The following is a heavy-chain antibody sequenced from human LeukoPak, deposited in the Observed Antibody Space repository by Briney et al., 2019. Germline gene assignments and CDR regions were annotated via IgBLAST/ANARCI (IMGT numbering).Heavy chain of an antibody. CDR1: GYTFTDYY. V-gene: IGHV1-69-2*01. Sequence: ATVKISCKVSGYTFTDYYMHWVQQAPGKGLGWMGLVDPEDGETIYAEKFQGRVTITADTSTDTAYMELSSLRSEDTAVYYCATRGRPGPALASECWGQGTLVTVSS. CDR2: VDPEDGET. CDR3: ATRGRPGPALASEC. J-gene: IGHJ4*02. D-gene: IGHD3-10*01.